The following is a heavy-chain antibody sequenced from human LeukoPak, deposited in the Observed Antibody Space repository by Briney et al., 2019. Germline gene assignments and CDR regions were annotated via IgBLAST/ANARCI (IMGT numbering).Heavy chain of an antibody. V-gene: IGHV3-11*01. Sequence: GGSLRLSFAASGFTSRDYYMTWIRQPPGKGPEWISYISSSGGTTTYVDSVKGRFTISRDNAKNSLYLQMNSLRADDTAVYYCARSNYYTVDVWGQGTAVTVSS. CDR1: GFTSRDYY. J-gene: IGHJ6*02. CDR2: ISSSGGTT. CDR3: ARSNYYTVDV.